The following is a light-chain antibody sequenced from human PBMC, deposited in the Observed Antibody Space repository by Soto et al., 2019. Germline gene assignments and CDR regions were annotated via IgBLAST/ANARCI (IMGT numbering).Light chain of an antibody. CDR3: SSYTTSSTRV. CDR1: SSDVGAYDF. Sequence: QSVLTQPASVSGSPGQSITISCTGTSSDVGAYDFVSWYQQHPDKAPKLMIYEVRNRPSGVSNRFSGSKSVNMATLTISGLQAEDEADYYCSSYTTSSTRVFGTGTKLTVL. J-gene: IGLJ1*01. V-gene: IGLV2-14*03. CDR2: EVR.